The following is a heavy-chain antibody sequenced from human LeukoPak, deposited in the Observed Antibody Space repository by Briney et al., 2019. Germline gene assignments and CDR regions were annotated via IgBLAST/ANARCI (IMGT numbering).Heavy chain of an antibody. V-gene: IGHV1-8*01. D-gene: IGHD1-26*01. J-gene: IGHJ4*02. Sequence: GASVKVSCKASGYTFTSYDINWVRQATGQGLEWMGWMNPNSGNTGYAQKFQGRVTMTRNTSISTAYMELSSLSSEDTAVSYCARGRRGIRTLGYWGQGTLVTVSS. CDR1: GYTFTSYD. CDR2: MNPNSGNT. CDR3: ARGRRGIRTLGY.